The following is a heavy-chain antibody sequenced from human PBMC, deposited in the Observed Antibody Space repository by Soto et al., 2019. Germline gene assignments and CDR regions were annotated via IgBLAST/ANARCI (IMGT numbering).Heavy chain of an antibody. D-gene: IGHD6-6*01. CDR3: ARDAAARDGRGGMDV. J-gene: IGHJ6*02. Sequence: GGSLRLSCAASGFTFRQYGMHWVRQAPGKGLEWVAVIFYDESIEYYADSVRGRFTISRDNSNNMLYLQMNSLRGEDTALYYCARDAAARDGRGGMDVWGQGTTVTVSS. CDR2: IFYDESIE. CDR1: GFTFRQYG. V-gene: IGHV3-33*01.